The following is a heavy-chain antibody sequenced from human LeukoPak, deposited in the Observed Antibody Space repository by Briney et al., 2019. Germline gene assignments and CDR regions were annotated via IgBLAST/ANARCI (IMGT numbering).Heavy chain of an antibody. Sequence: GASVKVSCKTSGGTFSSSAITWVRQAPGQGLEWMGRIIPVLNITRYTQKLQGRVTITADTSTSTVYMELSSLRSEETAVYYCARDQGLTAPPPYGLDVWGQGTTVIVSS. CDR2: IIPVLNIT. D-gene: IGHD5-18*01. CDR1: GGTFSSSA. J-gene: IGHJ6*02. CDR3: ARDQGLTAPPPYGLDV. V-gene: IGHV1-69*04.